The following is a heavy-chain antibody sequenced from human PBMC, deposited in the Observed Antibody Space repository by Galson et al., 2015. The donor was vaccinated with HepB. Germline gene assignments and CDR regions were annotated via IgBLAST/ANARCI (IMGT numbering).Heavy chain of an antibody. CDR2: ISGNGGST. J-gene: IGHJ4*02. D-gene: IGHD1-1*01. Sequence: SLRLSCAASGFTFSSYAMSWVRQAPGKGLEWVSAISGNGGSTYYADSVKGRFTISRDSSKNTLYLQMNSLRAEDTAVYYCARDSSSYLEPNTGYFDYWGQGTLVTVSS. CDR1: GFTFSSYA. CDR3: ARDSSSYLEPNTGYFDY. V-gene: IGHV3-23*01.